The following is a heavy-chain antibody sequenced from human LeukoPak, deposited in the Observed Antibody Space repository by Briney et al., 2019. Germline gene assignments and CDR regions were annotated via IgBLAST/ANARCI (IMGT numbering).Heavy chain of an antibody. CDR2: ITSDGGRT. CDR3: ARSRGLDVHYYYCMDV. D-gene: IGHD3-10*01. Sequence: GGSLRLSCAASGFTFSSYAVHWVRQAPGKGLEYVSAITSDGGRTYYANSVKGRFTISRDNSKNTLHLQMGSLRAEDMAVYYCARSRGLDVHYYYCMDVWGKGTTVTVSS. J-gene: IGHJ6*03. V-gene: IGHV3-64*01. CDR1: GFTFSSYA.